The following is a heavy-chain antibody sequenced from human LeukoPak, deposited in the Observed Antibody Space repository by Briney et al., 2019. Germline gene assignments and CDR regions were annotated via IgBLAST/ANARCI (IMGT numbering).Heavy chain of an antibody. CDR1: GYSFTSYR. D-gene: IGHD5-24*01. CDR3: ARGEGGYNYAF. Sequence: KVGESLKISCKASGYSFTSYRIAWVRQMPGKGLEWMGIINPADSDTRYSLSIQGQVTISADRSISTAYLQWSSLKASDTAMYYCARGEGGYNYAFWGQGTLVSVSS. J-gene: IGHJ4*02. CDR2: INPADSDT. V-gene: IGHV5-51*01.